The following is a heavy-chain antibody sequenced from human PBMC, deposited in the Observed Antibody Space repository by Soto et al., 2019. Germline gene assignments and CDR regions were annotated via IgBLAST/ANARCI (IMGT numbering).Heavy chain of an antibody. CDR3: AREFFWQSSSTPTYYSYLDV. J-gene: IGHJ6*03. D-gene: IGHD6-6*01. CDR1: GGSVSSYH. CDR2: IYYNGST. V-gene: IGHV4-59*02. Sequence: PSETLSLTCTVSGGSVSSYHWTWIRQSPGKGLEWIGYIYYNGSTDYNPSLKSRLTVSVSTSKRQFSLRLTSVTAADTAVYYCAREFFWQSSSTPTYYSYLDVWGKGSTVIVSS.